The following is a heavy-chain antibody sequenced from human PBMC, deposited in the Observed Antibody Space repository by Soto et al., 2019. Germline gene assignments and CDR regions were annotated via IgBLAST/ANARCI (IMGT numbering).Heavy chain of an antibody. CDR3: ASGRGYYYDSSGYRGHYYGMDV. V-gene: IGHV1-69*13. Sequence: GASVKVTCKASGGTFSSYAISWVRQAPGQGLEWMGGIIPIFGTANYAQKFQGRVTITADESTSTAYMELSSLRSEDTAVYYCASGRGYYYDSSGYRGHYYGMDVWGQGTTVTVSS. D-gene: IGHD3-22*01. J-gene: IGHJ6*02. CDR2: IIPIFGTA. CDR1: GGTFSSYA.